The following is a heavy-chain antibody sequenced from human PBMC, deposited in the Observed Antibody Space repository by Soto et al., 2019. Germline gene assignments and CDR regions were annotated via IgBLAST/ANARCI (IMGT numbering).Heavy chain of an antibody. CDR3: ARVTTTLPWFDP. D-gene: IGHD4-4*01. V-gene: IGHV4-31*03. CDR2: IYYSGGT. Sequence: PSETLYLTCTVSGGSISSGGYYWSWLRQHPGKGLEWIGYIYYSGGTYYNPSLKSRVTISVDTSKNQFSLKLSSVTAADTAVYYCARVTTTLPWFDPWGQGTLVTVSS. J-gene: IGHJ5*02. CDR1: GGSISSGGYY.